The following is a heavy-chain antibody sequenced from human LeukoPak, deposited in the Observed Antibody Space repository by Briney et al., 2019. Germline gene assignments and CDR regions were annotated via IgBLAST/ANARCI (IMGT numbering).Heavy chain of an antibody. Sequence: SETLSLTCAVYGGSFSGYYWSSIRQPPGKGLEWIGEINHSGSTNYNPSLKSRVTISVDTSKNQFSLKLSSVTAADTAVYYCAWTTVTTVYGGMDVWGKGTTVTVSS. CDR1: GGSFSGYY. V-gene: IGHV4-34*01. CDR2: INHSGST. CDR3: AWTTVTTVYGGMDV. D-gene: IGHD4-11*01. J-gene: IGHJ6*03.